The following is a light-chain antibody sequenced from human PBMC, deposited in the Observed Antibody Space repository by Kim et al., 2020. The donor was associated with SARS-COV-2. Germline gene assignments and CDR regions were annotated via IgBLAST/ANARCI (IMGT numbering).Light chain of an antibody. Sequence: TVTTSCTRRGGGIASNYVQWYQQRPGSSPTTVIYEDNQRPSGVPDRFSGSIDSSSNSASLTISGLKTEDEADYYCQSYDSSNPWVFGGGTKVTVL. J-gene: IGLJ3*02. V-gene: IGLV6-57*01. CDR1: GGGIASNY. CDR2: EDN. CDR3: QSYDSSNPWV.